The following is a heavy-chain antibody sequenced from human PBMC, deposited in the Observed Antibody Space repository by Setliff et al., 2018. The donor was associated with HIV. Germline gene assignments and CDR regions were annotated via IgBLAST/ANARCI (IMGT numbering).Heavy chain of an antibody. CDR3: ATHYGSGSYYNY. CDR1: GASVTSSSYY. CDR2: IYYGGNT. Sequence: SGTLSLTCSVSGASVTSSSYYWGWIRQPPGKGLEWIGSIYYGGNTYSNPSLRSRLSISLDTSKNQFSLELYSVTAADTAVYYCATHYGSGSYYNYWGQGMLVTVSS. D-gene: IGHD3-10*01. J-gene: IGHJ4*02. V-gene: IGHV4-39*01.